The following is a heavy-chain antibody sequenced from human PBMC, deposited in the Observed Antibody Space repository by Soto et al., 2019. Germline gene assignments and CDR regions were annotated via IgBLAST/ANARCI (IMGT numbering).Heavy chain of an antibody. CDR3: LRDQRHWNEFADQ. CDR1: GFAFGSYW. Sequence: VQLVESGGGLVQPGGSLRLSCAASGFAFGSYWMHWVRQAPGKGLVWVSRISQDGTIATQADSGKGRFTISRDNAKNTLLLQMNSLRADVTAVYYCLRDQRHWNEFADQWGQGTLVTVSS. D-gene: IGHD1-1*01. J-gene: IGHJ4*02. CDR2: ISQDGTIA. V-gene: IGHV3-74*01.